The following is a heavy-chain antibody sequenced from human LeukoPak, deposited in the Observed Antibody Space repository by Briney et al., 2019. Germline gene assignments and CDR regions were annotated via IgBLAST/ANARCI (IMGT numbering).Heavy chain of an antibody. D-gene: IGHD6-19*01. V-gene: IGHV3-48*01. CDR2: ISGSSGTR. CDR3: ARAPYTSGWYRGDNDY. Sequence: PGGSLRLSCAASGFTFSSYSMNRVRQAPGKGLEWVSYISGSSGTRYYAGSVKGRFTISRDNAKNSLYLQMNSLRAEDTAVYYCARAPYTSGWYRGDNDYWGQGTLVTVPS. CDR1: GFTFSSYS. J-gene: IGHJ4*02.